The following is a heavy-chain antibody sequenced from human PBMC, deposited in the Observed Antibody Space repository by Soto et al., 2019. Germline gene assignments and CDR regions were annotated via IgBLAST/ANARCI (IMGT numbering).Heavy chain of an antibody. V-gene: IGHV1-2*04. D-gene: IGHD3-10*01. J-gene: IGHJ6*02. Sequence: GASVKVSCKAFGYTFTIYYIHWVRQAPGQGLEWMGWINPSSGGTNYAQRFQGWVTMTRDRSISTAYMELSRLKSDDTAVYYCARVGGGLASLGYYGMDVWGQGTTVTVSS. CDR3: ARVGGGLASLGYYGMDV. CDR1: GYTFTIYY. CDR2: INPSSGGT.